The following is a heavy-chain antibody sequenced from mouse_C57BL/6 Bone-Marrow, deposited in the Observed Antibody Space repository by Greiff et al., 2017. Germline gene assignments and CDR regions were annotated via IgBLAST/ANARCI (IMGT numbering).Heavy chain of an antibody. CDR3: ARLEFDGSGGDWYFDV. Sequence: VQLQQSGPELVKPGASVKLSCKASGYTFPSYDINWVKQRPGQGLEWIGWIYPRDGSTKYNEKFKGKGTLTVDTSSSTAYMELHSLTSEDSAVYFCARLEFDGSGGDWYFDVWGTGTTVTVSS. V-gene: IGHV1-85*01. J-gene: IGHJ1*03. CDR2: IYPRDGST. D-gene: IGHD1-1*01. CDR1: GYTFPSYD.